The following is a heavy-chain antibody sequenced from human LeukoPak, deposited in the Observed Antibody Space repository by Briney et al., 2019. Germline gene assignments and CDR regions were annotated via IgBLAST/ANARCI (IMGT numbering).Heavy chain of an antibody. CDR3: ARDPGGDTAMVDYFDY. CDR2: ISYDGSNK. V-gene: IGHV3-30-3*01. D-gene: IGHD5-18*01. J-gene: IGHJ4*02. CDR1: GFIFSSYA. Sequence: PGGSLRLSCAASGFIFSSYAIHWVRQAPGKGLEWVAVISYDGSNKYYADSVKGRFTISRDNSKNTLYLQMNSLRAEDTAVYYCARDPGGDTAMVDYFDYWGQGTLVTVSS.